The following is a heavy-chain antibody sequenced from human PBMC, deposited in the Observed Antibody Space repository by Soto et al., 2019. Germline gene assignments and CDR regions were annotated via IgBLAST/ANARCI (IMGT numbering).Heavy chain of an antibody. Sequence: SETLSLTCTVSGGSITDYSWVWIRQPAGKGLEWIGRIFSSGSTNYNPSLKGRITMSLDTSKNQFSLKLNSATAADTAVYFCARDQGVVVTADNWFDPWGQGILVTVSS. J-gene: IGHJ5*02. V-gene: IGHV4-4*07. CDR2: IFSSGST. D-gene: IGHD2-21*02. CDR1: GGSITDYS. CDR3: ARDQGVVVTADNWFDP.